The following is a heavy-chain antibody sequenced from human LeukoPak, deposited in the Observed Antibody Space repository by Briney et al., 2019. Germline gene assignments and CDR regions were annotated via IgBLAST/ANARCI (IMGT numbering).Heavy chain of an antibody. Sequence: SVKVSCKASGGTFSSYAISWVRQAPGQGLEWMGGIIPIFGTANYAQKFQGRVTITTDESTSTAYMELSSLRSEDTAVYYCARNYMVATHGPYYYYMDVWGKGTTVTVSS. D-gene: IGHD5-12*01. V-gene: IGHV1-69*05. CDR1: GGTFSSYA. CDR3: ARNYMVATHGPYYYYMDV. J-gene: IGHJ6*03. CDR2: IIPIFGTA.